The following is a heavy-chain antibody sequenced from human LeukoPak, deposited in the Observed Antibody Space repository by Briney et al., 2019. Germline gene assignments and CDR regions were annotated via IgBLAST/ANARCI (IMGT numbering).Heavy chain of an antibody. CDR2: IYPGDSDT. Sequence: GESLKISCKGSGYTFSSYWIAWVRQMPGKGLEWMGIIYPGDSDTRYSPSFQGQVTTSADKSISTAYLQWSSLKASDTAMYYCARQDGDGLYFFDYWGQGTLVTVSS. CDR3: ARQDGDGLYFFDY. V-gene: IGHV5-51*01. D-gene: IGHD5-24*01. J-gene: IGHJ4*02. CDR1: GYTFSSYW.